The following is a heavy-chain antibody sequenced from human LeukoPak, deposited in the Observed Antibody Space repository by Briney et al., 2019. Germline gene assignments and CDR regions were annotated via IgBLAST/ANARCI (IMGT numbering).Heavy chain of an antibody. CDR3: ARARVVPAARKYDYFDY. V-gene: IGHV1-69*13. J-gene: IGHJ4*02. D-gene: IGHD2-2*01. Sequence: SVTVSCKASGGTFSSYAISWVRQAPGQGLEWMGGIIPIFGTANYAQKFQGRVTITADESTSTAYMELSSLRSEDTAVYYCARARVVPAARKYDYFDYWGQGTLVTVSS. CDR2: IIPIFGTA. CDR1: GGTFSSYA.